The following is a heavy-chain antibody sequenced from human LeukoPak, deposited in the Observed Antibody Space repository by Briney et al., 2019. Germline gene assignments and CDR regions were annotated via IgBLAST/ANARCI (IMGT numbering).Heavy chain of an antibody. CDR1: GFTFSSYA. CDR2: ISGSGGST. CDR3: AKAPGSSGWLLFDY. Sequence: GGSLRLSCAASGFTFSSYAMSWVRQAPGKGLEWVSAISGSGGSTYYADSVKGRFTISRDNSKNTLYLQMNSLRAEDTAVYYRAKAPGSSGWLLFDYWGQGTLVTVSS. V-gene: IGHV3-23*01. D-gene: IGHD6-19*01. J-gene: IGHJ4*02.